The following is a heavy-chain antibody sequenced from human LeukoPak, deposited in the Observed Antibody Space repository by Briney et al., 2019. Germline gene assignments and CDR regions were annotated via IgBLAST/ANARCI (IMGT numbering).Heavy chain of an antibody. Sequence: ASVKVSCKASGYTFTSYGISWVRQAPGQGLEWMGWISGYDGNTIYAQKLQGRVSMTTDTSTSTAYMDLRSLRSDDTAVYYCARDYCNNPTCHTREFDYWGQGTLVTVSS. CDR1: GYTFTSYG. CDR2: ISGYDGNT. D-gene: IGHD2/OR15-2a*01. V-gene: IGHV1-18*01. J-gene: IGHJ4*02. CDR3: ARDYCNNPTCHTREFDY.